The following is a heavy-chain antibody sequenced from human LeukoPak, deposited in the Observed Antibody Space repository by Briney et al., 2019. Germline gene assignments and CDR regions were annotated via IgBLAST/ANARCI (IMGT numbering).Heavy chain of an antibody. J-gene: IGHJ5*02. CDR3: ARGVGWFDP. V-gene: IGHV3-7*01. Sequence: GGSLRLSCAGSGFSFTSHWMSWVRLAPAKGLEWVANIKEDGSEKYYVDSVRGRFTISRDNAKNSLSLQMNSLRAEDTAVYYCARGVGWFDPWGQGTLVTVSS. D-gene: IGHD3-3*01. CDR1: GFSFTSHW. CDR2: IKEDGSEK.